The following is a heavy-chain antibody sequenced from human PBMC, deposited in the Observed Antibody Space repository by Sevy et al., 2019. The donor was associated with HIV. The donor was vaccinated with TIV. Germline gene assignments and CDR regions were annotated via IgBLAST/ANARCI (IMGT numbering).Heavy chain of an antibody. Sequence: SETLSLTCTVSDGSISSYSCSWIRQPPGKGLEWIGYIYYSASTNYNPSLKSRVTISVDTSKNQFSLKLSSVTAADTAVYYCARARGVGATYWFDPWGQGTLVTVSS. D-gene: IGHD1-26*01. CDR2: IYYSAST. CDR3: ARARGVGATYWFDP. V-gene: IGHV4-59*01. J-gene: IGHJ5*02. CDR1: DGSISSYS.